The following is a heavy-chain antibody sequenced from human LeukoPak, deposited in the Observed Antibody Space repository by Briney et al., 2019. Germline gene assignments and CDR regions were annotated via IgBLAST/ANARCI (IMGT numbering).Heavy chain of an antibody. CDR3: ARGPPGYRVGDY. CDR1: GFTFNNYW. J-gene: IGHJ4*02. D-gene: IGHD2-2*03. CDR2: INTDGTTI. V-gene: IGHV3-74*01. Sequence: GGSLRLSCATSGFTFNNYWVHWVRQAPGKGLVWVSDINTDGTTIHYADSVRGRFTISRDNAKSTVFLQMNSLRVEDTAFYYCARGPPGYRVGDYWGRGTLVTVSS.